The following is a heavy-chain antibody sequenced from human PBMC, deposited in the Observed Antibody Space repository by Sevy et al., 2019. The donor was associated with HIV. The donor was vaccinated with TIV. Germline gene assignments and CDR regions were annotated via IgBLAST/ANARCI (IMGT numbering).Heavy chain of an antibody. J-gene: IGHJ4*01. Sequence: LSLTCAASGFGLNGNAMSWVRQAPGKGLEWVAAIHGGDDTTHYGDSVKGRLTISRDSFKNILYLQMDSLRVEDTAVYYCAKDILGWAFDYWGHGTLVTVSS. CDR3: AKDILGWAFDY. D-gene: IGHD3-3*01. CDR2: IHGGDDTT. V-gene: IGHV3-23*01. CDR1: GFGLNGNA.